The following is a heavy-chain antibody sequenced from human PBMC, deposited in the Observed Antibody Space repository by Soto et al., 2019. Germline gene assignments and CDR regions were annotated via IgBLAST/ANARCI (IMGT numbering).Heavy chain of an antibody. J-gene: IGHJ6*03. D-gene: IGHD3-9*01. V-gene: IGHV3-49*02. CDR3: TREHDILTGSLPYYYYYYMDV. Sequence: QAPGKGLEWVGFIRSKAYGGTTEYAASVKGRFTISRDDPKSIAYLQMNSLKTEDTAVYYCTREHDILTGSLPYYYYYYMDVWGKGTTVTVSS. CDR2: IRSKAYGGTT.